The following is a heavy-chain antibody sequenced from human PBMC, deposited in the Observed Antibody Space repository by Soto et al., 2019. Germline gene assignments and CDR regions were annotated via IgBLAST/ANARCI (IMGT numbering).Heavy chain of an antibody. J-gene: IGHJ5*02. D-gene: IGHD3-10*01. Sequence: GPVRLSGAASGFTFSSYSMNWVRQAPGKGLVWVSYLSSSSSTIYYADSVKGRFTISRDNAKNSLYLQMNSLRDEDTAVYYCARDSGGWFDPWGQGTLVTVSS. CDR2: LSSSSSTI. CDR1: GFTFSSYS. V-gene: IGHV3-48*02. CDR3: ARDSGGWFDP.